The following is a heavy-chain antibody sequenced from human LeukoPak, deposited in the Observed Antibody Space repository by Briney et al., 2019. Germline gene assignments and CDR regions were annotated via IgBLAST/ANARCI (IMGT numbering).Heavy chain of an antibody. CDR2: IKQDGSEK. CDR1: GFTFSSYW. Sequence: SGGSLRLSCAASGFTFSSYWMSWVRQAPGKGLEWVANIKQDGSEKYYVDSVKGRFTISRDNAKNSLYLQMNSLRAEDTAVYYCAKDYSKTTYYGSGTYYRPNWFDPWGLGTLVTVSS. CDR3: AKDYSKTTYYGSGTYYRPNWFDP. J-gene: IGHJ5*02. V-gene: IGHV3-7*01. D-gene: IGHD3-10*01.